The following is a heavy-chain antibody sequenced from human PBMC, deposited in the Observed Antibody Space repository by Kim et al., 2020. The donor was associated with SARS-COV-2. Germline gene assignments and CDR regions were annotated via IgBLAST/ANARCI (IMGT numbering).Heavy chain of an antibody. J-gene: IGHJ6*02. V-gene: IGHV3-48*04. Sequence: GGSLRLSCAASGFTFSSYSMNWVRQAPGKGLEWVSYISSSSSTIYYADSVKGRFTISRDNAKNSLYLQMNSLRAEDTAVYYCASQEDRYCSSTSCNEYYYYGMDVWGQGTTVTVSS. D-gene: IGHD2-2*01. CDR3: ASQEDRYCSSTSCNEYYYYGMDV. CDR1: GFTFSSYS. CDR2: ISSSSSTI.